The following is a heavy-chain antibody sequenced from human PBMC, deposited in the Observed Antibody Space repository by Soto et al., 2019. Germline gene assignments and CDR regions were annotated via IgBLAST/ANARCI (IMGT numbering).Heavy chain of an antibody. CDR2: ISWNSDLI. J-gene: IGHJ4*02. CDR3: VKDTYIMVGATHFDF. D-gene: IGHD1-26*01. Sequence: EVQLVESGGGLVQPGRSLRLSCAASGFTFDAYAMHWVRQAPGKGLEWVSGISWNSDLIGYADSVKGRFTISRDKPKNSLHLQMNSLTTEDTALYYCVKDTYIMVGATHFDFGGQGTLVTVSS. V-gene: IGHV3-9*01. CDR1: GFTFDAYA.